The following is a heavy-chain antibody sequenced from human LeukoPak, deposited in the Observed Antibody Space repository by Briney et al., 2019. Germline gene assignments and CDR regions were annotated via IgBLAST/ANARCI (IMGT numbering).Heavy chain of an antibody. V-gene: IGHV1-2*02. CDR3: ARLGWYYDSSGYSSPNDY. CDR2: IYPNSGGT. CDR1: RYTFTGYY. D-gene: IGHD3-22*01. Sequence: VCGSCQASRYTFTGYYMHGGPQAPGGGLEWMGWIYPNSGGTNYAQKFQGRVTMTRDTSISTAYMELSRLRSDDTAVYYCARLGWYYDSSGYSSPNDYWGQGTLVTVSS. J-gene: IGHJ4*02.